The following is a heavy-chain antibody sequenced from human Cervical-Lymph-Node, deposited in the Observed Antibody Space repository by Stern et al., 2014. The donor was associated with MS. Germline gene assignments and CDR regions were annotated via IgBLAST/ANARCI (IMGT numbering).Heavy chain of an antibody. V-gene: IGHV1-69*06. Sequence: QVQLVQSGAEVKKPGSSVKVSCKASGGTFTTHPITWWRQAPGQGLEWKGGIIPFLNTANYAQKVQGRITITADKSTGTTYMEISSLRSDDTAVYYCASSLVASGHWGQGTLVIVS. CDR3: ASSLVASGH. D-gene: IGHD2-8*02. CDR1: GGTFTTHP. CDR2: IIPFLNTA. J-gene: IGHJ4*02.